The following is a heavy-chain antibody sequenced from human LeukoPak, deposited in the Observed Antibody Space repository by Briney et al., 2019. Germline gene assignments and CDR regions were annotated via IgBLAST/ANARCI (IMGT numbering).Heavy chain of an antibody. CDR1: GFTFSSYS. D-gene: IGHD2-2*01. CDR3: AKDPGVVPAHYFDY. J-gene: IGHJ4*02. Sequence: GGSLRLSCAASGFTFSSYSMNWVRQAPGKGLEWVSATGSTGVSTFYADSVKGRFTVSRDNSKNTLSLQMDSLRAEDTAVYYCAKDPGVVPAHYFDYWGQGILVTVSS. V-gene: IGHV3-23*01. CDR2: TGSTGVST.